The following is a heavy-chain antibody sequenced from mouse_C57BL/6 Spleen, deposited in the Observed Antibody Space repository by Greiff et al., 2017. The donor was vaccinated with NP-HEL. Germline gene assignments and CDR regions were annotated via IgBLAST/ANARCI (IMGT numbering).Heavy chain of an antibody. CDR2: IDPSDSET. CDR1: GYTFTSYW. D-gene: IGHD1-1*01. Sequence: QVQLQQPGAELVRPGSSVKLSCKASGYTFTSYWMHWVKQRPIQGLEWIGNIDPSDSETHYNQKFKDKATLTVDKSSSTAYMQLSSLTSEDSAVYYCARRTTVVAGDWYFDVWGTGTTVTVSS. CDR3: ARRTTVVAGDWYFDV. J-gene: IGHJ1*03. V-gene: IGHV1-52*01.